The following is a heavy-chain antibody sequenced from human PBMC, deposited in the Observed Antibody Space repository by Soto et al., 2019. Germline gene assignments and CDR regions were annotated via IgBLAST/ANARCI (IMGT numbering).Heavy chain of an antibody. V-gene: IGHV4-30-4*02. Sequence: PSETLSLTCTVSGDSIGNCNKYWSWIRQAPGKGLEWIGYIFSSGTTYYNPSLKSRLTMSLDTSQNQFSLKLNSVTAADTAVYFCARVPSPFNFYYAMDVWGQGTTVIVSS. J-gene: IGHJ6*02. CDR3: ARVPSPFNFYYAMDV. CDR2: IFSSGTT. D-gene: IGHD3-16*01. CDR1: GDSIGNCNKY.